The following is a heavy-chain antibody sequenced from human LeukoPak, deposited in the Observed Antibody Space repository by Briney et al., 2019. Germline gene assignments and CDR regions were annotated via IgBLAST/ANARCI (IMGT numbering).Heavy chain of an antibody. CDR2: ISGSGGST. CDR1: GFTFSSYA. V-gene: IGHV3-23*01. Sequence: GGSLRLSCAASGFTFSSYAMSWVRQAPGKGLEWVSAISGSGGSTYYADSVKGRFTISRDNSKNTLYLQMNRLRAEDTAVYYCAKEVGIVVVPAATHYYYGMDVWGQGTTVTVSS. J-gene: IGHJ6*02. D-gene: IGHD2-2*03. CDR3: AKEVGIVVVPAATHYYYGMDV.